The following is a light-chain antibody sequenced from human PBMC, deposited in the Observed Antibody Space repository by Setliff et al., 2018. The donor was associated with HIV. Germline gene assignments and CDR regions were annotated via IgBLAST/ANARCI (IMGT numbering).Light chain of an antibody. J-gene: IGLJ1*01. Sequence: LTQRPSVSVAPGKTARITCGGNNIGSKSVHWYQQKPGQAPVLDVYDDSHRPSGIPERFSGSKSGNTATLTISRVEAGDEADYYCQVWDSSSDHHVFGTGTKVTVL. CDR2: DDS. CDR3: QVWDSSSDHHV. V-gene: IGLV3-21*03. CDR1: NIGSKS.